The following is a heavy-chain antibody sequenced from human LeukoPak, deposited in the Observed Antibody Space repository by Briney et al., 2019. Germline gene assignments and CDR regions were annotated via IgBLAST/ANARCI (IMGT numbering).Heavy chain of an antibody. J-gene: IGHJ4*02. V-gene: IGHV3-11*04. CDR3: ARDDTVTSHFDY. D-gene: IGHD4-11*01. Sequence: GGSLRLSCVASGFSFSDYYMTWIRQAPGKGLEWVSYVSSSSSNIFYADSVKGRFTISRDDAQNSLYLQMNSLRAEDTAVYYCARDDTVTSHFDYWGQGTLVTVSS. CDR1: GFSFSDYY. CDR2: VSSSSSNI.